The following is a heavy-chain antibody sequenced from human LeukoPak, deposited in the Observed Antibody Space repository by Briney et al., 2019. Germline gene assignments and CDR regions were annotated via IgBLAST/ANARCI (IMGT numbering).Heavy chain of an antibody. Sequence: GGSLRLSCAASGFTFSSYDMHWVRQATGKGLEWVSAIGTAGDPYYPGSVKGRFTISRDNAKNMLYLQMNSLRAEDTALYYCATERAGRDGYIVFDYWGQGTLVTVSS. V-gene: IGHV3-13*05. D-gene: IGHD5-24*01. J-gene: IGHJ4*02. CDR2: IGTAGDP. CDR3: ATERAGRDGYIVFDY. CDR1: GFTFSSYD.